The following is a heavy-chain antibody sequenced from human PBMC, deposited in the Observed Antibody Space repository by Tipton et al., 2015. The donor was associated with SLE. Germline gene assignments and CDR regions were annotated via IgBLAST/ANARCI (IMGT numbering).Heavy chain of an antibody. CDR3: AKDGGTYLIDAFDI. CDR1: GFTFDDYA. D-gene: IGHD3-16*01. Sequence: SLRLSCAASGFTFDDYAMHWVRQAPGKGLEWVSGISWNSGSIGYADSVKGRFTISRDNAKNSLYLQMNSLRAEDTALYYCAKDGGTYLIDAFDIWGQGTMVTVSS. CDR2: ISWNSGSI. V-gene: IGHV3-9*01. J-gene: IGHJ3*02.